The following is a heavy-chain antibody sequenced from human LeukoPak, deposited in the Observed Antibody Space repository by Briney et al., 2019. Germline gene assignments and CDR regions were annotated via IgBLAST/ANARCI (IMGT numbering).Heavy chain of an antibody. D-gene: IGHD3-10*01. CDR3: ARVGYYASGPFSYFDY. V-gene: IGHV3-30-3*01. Sequence: GRSLRLSCAASGFTFSGYAMHWIRQAPGKGLEWVAVISYDGSNEYYADSVKGRFTISRDNSKNTLYLQMNSLSVEDTAVYYCARVGYYASGPFSYFDYWGQGTLVTVSS. CDR1: GFTFSGYA. CDR2: ISYDGSNE. J-gene: IGHJ4*02.